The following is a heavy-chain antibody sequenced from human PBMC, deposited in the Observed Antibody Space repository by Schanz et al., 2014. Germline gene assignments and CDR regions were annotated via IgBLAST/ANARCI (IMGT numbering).Heavy chain of an antibody. CDR1: GFTFSTCA. J-gene: IGHJ3*02. Sequence: QVQLVESGGGVVQPGRSLRLSCAASGFTFSTCAMHWVRQAPGKGLEWVAVISYEGNDKYYGDSVKGRFTISRDNAQNSLFLQMNSLRVEDTAVYYCARSYHDDDDYTRALDMWGQGTMVTVSS. V-gene: IGHV3-30*04. D-gene: IGHD3-16*01. CDR2: ISYEGNDK. CDR3: ARSYHDDDDYTRALDM.